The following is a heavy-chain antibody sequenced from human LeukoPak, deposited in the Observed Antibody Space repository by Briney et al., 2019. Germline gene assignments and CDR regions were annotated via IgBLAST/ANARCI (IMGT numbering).Heavy chain of an antibody. Sequence: SETLSLTCAAYRGSFSGYYWSWIRQPPGKGLEWIGEINHSGGTNYNSSLKSRVTMSVDTSKNQFALNLSSVTAADTAVYYCARAYCNSDSCSQGHWFDPWGQGTLVIVSA. D-gene: IGHD2-2*01. CDR2: INHSGGT. V-gene: IGHV4-34*01. CDR3: ARAYCNSDSCSQGHWFDP. CDR1: RGSFSGYY. J-gene: IGHJ5*02.